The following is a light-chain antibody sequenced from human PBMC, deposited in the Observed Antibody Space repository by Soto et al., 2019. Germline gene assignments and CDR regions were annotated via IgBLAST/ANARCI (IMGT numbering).Light chain of an antibody. Sequence: IQVTQSPATLSASVGDRVTITCRASQGISNWLAWYQQKPGKAPKLLIYGASTMQRGVPSRFSGSGSATEFTLSFSSLQPEDIATYYCQHHNAIPHTFGDGTKLEIK. CDR2: GAS. J-gene: IGKJ2*01. CDR3: QHHNAIPHT. V-gene: IGKV1-5*01. CDR1: QGISNW.